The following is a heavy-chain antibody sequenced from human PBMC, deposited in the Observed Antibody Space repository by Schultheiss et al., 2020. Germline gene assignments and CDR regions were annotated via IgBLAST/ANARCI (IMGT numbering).Heavy chain of an antibody. Sequence: SQTLSLTCAVYGGSFSGYYWSWIRQPPGKGLEWIGSIYYSGSTYYNPSLKSRVTISVDTSKNQFSLKLSSVTAADTAVYYCARTSIAGPRGAFDIWGQGTMVTVSS. J-gene: IGHJ3*02. D-gene: IGHD6-6*01. CDR2: IYYSGST. CDR3: ARTSIAGPRGAFDI. CDR1: GGSFSGYY. V-gene: IGHV4-34*01.